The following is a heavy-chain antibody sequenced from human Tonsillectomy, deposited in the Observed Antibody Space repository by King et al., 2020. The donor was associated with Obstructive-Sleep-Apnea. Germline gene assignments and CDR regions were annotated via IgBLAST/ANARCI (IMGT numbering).Heavy chain of an antibody. CDR3: AKRGVAAAGTGGMYY. J-gene: IGHJ4*02. CDR2: IRYGGSNK. D-gene: IGHD6-13*01. CDR1: GFTFSSYG. V-gene: IGHV3-30*02. Sequence: VQLVESGGGVVQPGRSRRLSCASSGFTFSSYGMHWVRQAPGKGLEWGAFIRYGGSNKYSADPVKGRFTLSRDNSKNTLFPQMNSLGVEDTAVYYCAKRGVAAAGTGGMYYWGQGTLVTVSS.